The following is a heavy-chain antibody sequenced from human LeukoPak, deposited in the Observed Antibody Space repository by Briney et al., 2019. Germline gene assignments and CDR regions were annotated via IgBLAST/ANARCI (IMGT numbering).Heavy chain of an antibody. V-gene: IGHV4-59*01. J-gene: IGHJ6*02. CDR2: INYSGST. Sequence: SETLSLTCTVSGGSISSYYWSWIRQPPGKGLEYIGYINYSGSTNYNPSLKSRVTISVDTSKNQFSLKLSSVTAADTAVYYCARGRSDGVDVWGQGTTVTVSS. CDR1: GGSISSYY. CDR3: ARGRSDGVDV. D-gene: IGHD3-3*01.